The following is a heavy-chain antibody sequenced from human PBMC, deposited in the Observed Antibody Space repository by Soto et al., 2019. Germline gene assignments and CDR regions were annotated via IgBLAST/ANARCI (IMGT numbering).Heavy chain of an antibody. D-gene: IGHD3-22*01. CDR2: IYYSGNT. V-gene: IGHV4-61*01. CDR1: GGSVNSGSHF. Sequence: SETLSLTCTVSGGSVNSGSHFWNWIRQPPGKGLEWLGYIYYSGNTYYNPSFQSRVTMPVDPSKNQFSLRLPSLTTADTAIYYCARGGGPYDSTASYLDSWGQGALVTVSS. CDR3: ARGGGPYDSTASYLDS. J-gene: IGHJ4*02.